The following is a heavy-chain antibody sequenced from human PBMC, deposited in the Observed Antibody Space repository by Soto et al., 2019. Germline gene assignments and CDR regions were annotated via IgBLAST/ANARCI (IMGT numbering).Heavy chain of an antibody. V-gene: IGHV3-21*01. CDR3: ARDGLRRYSSSWYPRAYYYGMDV. D-gene: IGHD6-13*01. Sequence: VGSLRLSCAASGFTFSSYSMNWVRQAPGKGLEWVSSISSSSSYIYYADSVKGRFTISRDNAKNSLYLQMNSLRAEDTAVYYCARDGLRRYSSSWYPRAYYYGMDVWGQGTTVTVSS. J-gene: IGHJ6*02. CDR1: GFTFSSYS. CDR2: ISSSSSYI.